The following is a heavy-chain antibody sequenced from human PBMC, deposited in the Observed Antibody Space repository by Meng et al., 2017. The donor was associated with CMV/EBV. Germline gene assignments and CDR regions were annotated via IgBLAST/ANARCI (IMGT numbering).Heavy chain of an antibody. D-gene: IGHD2-2*01. Sequence: GSLRLSCAASGFTFSSYAMHWVRQAPGKGLEYVSAISSNGGSTYYADSVKGRFTISRDNSKNTLYLHMGSLRAEDMAVYYCARGACSSTSCAYGMDVWGQGTTVTVSS. CDR1: GFTFSSYA. J-gene: IGHJ6*02. V-gene: IGHV3-64*02. CDR2: ISSNGGST. CDR3: ARGACSSTSCAYGMDV.